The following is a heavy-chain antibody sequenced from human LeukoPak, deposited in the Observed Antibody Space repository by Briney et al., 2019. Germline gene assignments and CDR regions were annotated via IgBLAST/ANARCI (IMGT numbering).Heavy chain of an antibody. CDR3: ARASIKWLRSSSDS. CDR2: ITSSSSYM. V-gene: IGHV3-21*01. Sequence: GGSLRLSCAASGFTFSSYSMNWVRQAPGKGLEWVSSITSSSSYMSYADSVKGRFTISRDNAKNSLYLQMNSPRAEDTAVYYCARASIKWLRSSSDSWGQGTLVTVSS. CDR1: GFTFSSYS. J-gene: IGHJ4*02. D-gene: IGHD5-12*01.